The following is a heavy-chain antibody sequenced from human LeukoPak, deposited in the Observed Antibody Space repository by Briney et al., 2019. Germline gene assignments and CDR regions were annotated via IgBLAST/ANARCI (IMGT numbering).Heavy chain of an antibody. D-gene: IGHD3-10*01. CDR2: IYYTGST. CDR1: GGSITSSSYY. V-gene: IGHV4-39*01. CDR3: ASHFEFGETTGSDY. J-gene: IGHJ4*02. Sequence: PSETLSRACTVSGGSITSSSYYWGWIRHPPGKRLEWIGSIYYTGSTYYNPSLKSRVTISVDTSKKQFSLRLNSVTAADTAMYYCASHFEFGETTGSDYWGQGTLVNVSS.